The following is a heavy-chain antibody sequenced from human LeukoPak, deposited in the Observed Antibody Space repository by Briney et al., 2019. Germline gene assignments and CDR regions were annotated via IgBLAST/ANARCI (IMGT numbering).Heavy chain of an antibody. D-gene: IGHD3-3*01. CDR3: ARGSDDFWSGYSPSY. J-gene: IGHJ4*02. V-gene: IGHV1-2*02. CDR2: INPNSGGT. Sequence: ASVKVSCKASGYTFTGYYMHWVRQAPGQGLEWMGWINPNSGGTNYAQKFQGRVTMTRDTSISTAYMELSRLRSDDTAVYYCARGSDDFWSGYSPSYWGQGALVTVSS. CDR1: GYTFTGYY.